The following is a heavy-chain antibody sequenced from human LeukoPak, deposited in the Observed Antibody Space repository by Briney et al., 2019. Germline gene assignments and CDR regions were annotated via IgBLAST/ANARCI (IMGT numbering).Heavy chain of an antibody. CDR1: GYTFTGYY. CDR2: INPNSGGT. Sequence: ASVKVSCKASGYTFTGYYMHWVRQAPGQGLEWMGWINPNSGGTNYAQKFQGRVTMTRDTSISTAYMELSRPRSDDTAVYYCARGGPNLYDSSGYGGDAFDIWGQGTMVTVSS. D-gene: IGHD3-22*01. V-gene: IGHV1-2*02. CDR3: ARGGPNLYDSSGYGGDAFDI. J-gene: IGHJ3*02.